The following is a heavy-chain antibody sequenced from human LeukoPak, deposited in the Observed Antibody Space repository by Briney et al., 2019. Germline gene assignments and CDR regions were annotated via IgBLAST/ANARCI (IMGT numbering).Heavy chain of an antibody. J-gene: IGHJ3*02. CDR1: GFTFSNYW. CDR2: IKKDGSEK. Sequence: GGSLRLSCAASGFTFSNYWMTWVRQAPGKGLEWAANIKKDGSEKNYVDSVKGRFTISRDNAKNSLYLQMNSLTAGDTAVYYCARGPAGGVLGPFDIWGQGTMVTVSS. V-gene: IGHV3-7*01. D-gene: IGHD2-8*02. CDR3: ARGPAGGVLGPFDI.